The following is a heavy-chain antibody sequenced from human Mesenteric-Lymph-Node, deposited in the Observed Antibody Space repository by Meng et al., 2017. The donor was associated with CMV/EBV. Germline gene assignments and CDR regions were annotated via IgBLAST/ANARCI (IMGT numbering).Heavy chain of an antibody. J-gene: IGHJ6*02. V-gene: IGHV3-33*01. Sequence: GESLKISCAASGFTFSSYGMHWVRQAPGKGLEWVAVIWYDGSNKYYADSVKGRFTISRDNSKNTVSLQMNSLRGEDTAVYYCARGPMLTGYYADVWGQGTTVTVSS. CDR1: GFTFSSYG. CDR3: ARGPMLTGYYADV. D-gene: IGHD3-9*01. CDR2: IWYDGSNK.